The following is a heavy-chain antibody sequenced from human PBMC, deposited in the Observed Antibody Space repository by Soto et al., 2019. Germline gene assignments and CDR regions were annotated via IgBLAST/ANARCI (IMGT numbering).Heavy chain of an antibody. J-gene: IGHJ5*02. CDR1: GFTFSNYW. V-gene: IGHV3-74*01. D-gene: IGHD4-17*01. CDR3: AIFRVDGDYVP. CDR2: INSDGSST. Sequence: EVQLVESGGSLVQPGGSLRLSCAVSGFTFSNYWMHWVRQAPGKGLVWVSRINSDGSSTSYADFVKGRFTISRDNAKNTLYLQINSLRAEDTAVYYCAIFRVDGDYVPWGQGTLVTVSS.